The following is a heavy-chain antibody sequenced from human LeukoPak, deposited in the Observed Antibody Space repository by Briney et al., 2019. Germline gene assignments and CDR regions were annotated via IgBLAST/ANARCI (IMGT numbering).Heavy chain of an antibody. CDR2: MSGTGDST. J-gene: IGHJ3*02. D-gene: IGHD3-3*01. CDR3: AKADATIGGAFDI. CDR1: GLTFRNYA. V-gene: IGHV3-23*01. Sequence: AGGSLRLSCAASGLTFRNYAMSWVRQAPGEGLEWVSIMSGTGDSTYYAASMKGRFTISRDNPRNTVYLQMNSLRAEDTAVYFCAKADATIGGAFDIWGQGTMVTVSS.